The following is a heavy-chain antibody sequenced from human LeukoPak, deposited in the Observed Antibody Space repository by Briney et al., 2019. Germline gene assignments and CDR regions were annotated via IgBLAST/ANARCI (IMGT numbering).Heavy chain of an antibody. V-gene: IGHV4-34*01. D-gene: IGHD2-21*02. CDR1: GGSFSGYY. Sequence: PSETLSLTCAVYGGSFSGYYWSWIRQPPGKGLEWIGELNHSGSTNYSPSLKSRVTISVDTSKNQFSLKLSSVTAADTAVYYCARALAYCGGDCYLDAFDIWGQGTMVTVSS. CDR2: LNHSGST. J-gene: IGHJ3*02. CDR3: ARALAYCGGDCYLDAFDI.